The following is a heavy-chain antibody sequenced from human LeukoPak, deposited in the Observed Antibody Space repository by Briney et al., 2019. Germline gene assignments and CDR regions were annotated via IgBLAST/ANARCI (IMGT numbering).Heavy chain of an antibody. J-gene: IGHJ4*02. Sequence: KPSETLSLTCAVYGGSFSGYYWSWIRQPPGKGLEWIGEINHSGSTNYNPSLKSRVTMSVDTSKNQFSLKLSSVTAADTAVYYCARAQYVWGSYSPFDYWGQGTLVTVSS. CDR1: GGSFSGYY. V-gene: IGHV4-34*01. CDR2: INHSGST. D-gene: IGHD3-16*01. CDR3: ARAQYVWGSYSPFDY.